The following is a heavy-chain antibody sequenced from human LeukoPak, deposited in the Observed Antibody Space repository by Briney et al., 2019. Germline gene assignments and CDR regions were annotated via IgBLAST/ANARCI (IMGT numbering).Heavy chain of an antibody. Sequence: GGSLRLSCAASGFTFSSYGVHWVRQAPGKGLEWVAVIWYDGSNKYYADSVKGRFTISRDNSKNTLYLQMNSLRAEDTAVYYCARVLKSGYDLDYWGQGTLVTVSS. V-gene: IGHV3-33*01. CDR3: ARVLKSGYDLDY. CDR1: GFTFSSYG. D-gene: IGHD3-3*01. CDR2: IWYDGSNK. J-gene: IGHJ4*02.